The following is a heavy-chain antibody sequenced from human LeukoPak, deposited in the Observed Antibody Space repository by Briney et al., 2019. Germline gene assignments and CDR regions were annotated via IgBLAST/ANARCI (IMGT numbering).Heavy chain of an antibody. CDR2: IIPIFGTA. D-gene: IGHD3-3*01. CDR1: GGTFSSYA. J-gene: IGHJ3*02. CDR3: ARPSPAITIFGVVISRGAFDI. Sequence: SVKVSCKASGGTFSSYAISWVRQAPGQGLEWMGGIIPIFGTANYAQKFQGRVTITADESTSTAYMELSSLRSEDMAVYYCARPSPAITIFGVVISRGAFDIWGQGTMVTVSS. V-gene: IGHV1-69*01.